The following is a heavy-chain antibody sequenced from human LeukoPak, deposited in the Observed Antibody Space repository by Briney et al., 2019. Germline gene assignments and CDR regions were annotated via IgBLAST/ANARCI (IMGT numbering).Heavy chain of an antibody. D-gene: IGHD3-10*01. CDR1: GYTFTSYY. CDR2: INPSGGST. Sequence: ASVKVSCKASGYTFTSYYMHWVRQAPGQGLEWMGIINPSGGSTSYAQKFQGRVTITADKSTSTAYMELSSLRSEDTAVYYCARAHGSGSYSDYYYYYMDVWGKGTTVTVSS. CDR3: ARAHGSGSYSDYYYYYMDV. V-gene: IGHV1-46*01. J-gene: IGHJ6*03.